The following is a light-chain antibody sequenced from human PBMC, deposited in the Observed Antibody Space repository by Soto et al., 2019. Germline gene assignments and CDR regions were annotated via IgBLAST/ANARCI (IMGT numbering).Light chain of an antibody. CDR2: SSS. Sequence: QSVLTQTPSAAGTPRQRGSISLSGSSTNIGRNTVIWYQQVPGTTPKVLIYSSSQRPSGVPDRFSGSKSGTSASLAIGGLQSDDEADYYCAAWDDSLNGVVFGGGTKLPVL. CDR1: STNIGRNT. V-gene: IGLV1-44*01. J-gene: IGLJ2*01. CDR3: AAWDDSLNGVV.